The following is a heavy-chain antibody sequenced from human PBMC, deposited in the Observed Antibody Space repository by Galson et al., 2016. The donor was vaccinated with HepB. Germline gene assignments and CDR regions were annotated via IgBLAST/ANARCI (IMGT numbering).Heavy chain of an antibody. V-gene: IGHV3-9*01. CDR2: ISWNSGNI. CDR1: GFRFDDYA. D-gene: IGHD2-15*01. CDR3: AKDKDPRWKPLNERESFDL. J-gene: IGHJ4*02. Sequence: SLRLSCAASGFRFDDYAMHWVRLVPGKGLEWVSGISWNSGNIGYPDSVKGRFTVARDNAKNSQYLQMNSLRAEDKALYFCAKDKDPRWKPLNERESFDLWGQGTLVTVSS.